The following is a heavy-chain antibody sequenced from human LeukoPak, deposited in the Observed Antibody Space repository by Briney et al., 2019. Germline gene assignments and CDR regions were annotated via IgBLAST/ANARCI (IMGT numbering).Heavy chain of an antibody. J-gene: IGHJ4*02. V-gene: IGHV4-59*08. Sequence: SETLSLTCTVSGGSISSYYWSWIRQPPGKGLEWIGYIYYSGSTNYNPSLKSRVTISVDTSKNQFSLKLSSVTAADTAVYYCARHGRIAAAGDFDYWGQGTLVTGSS. D-gene: IGHD6-13*01. CDR3: ARHGRIAAAGDFDY. CDR1: GGSISSYY. CDR2: IYYSGST.